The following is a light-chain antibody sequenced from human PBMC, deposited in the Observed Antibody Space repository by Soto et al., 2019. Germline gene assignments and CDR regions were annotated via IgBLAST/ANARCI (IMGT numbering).Light chain of an antibody. CDR1: SSDVGGYNY. Sequence: QSALTQPASVSGSPGQSITISCTGTSSDVGGYNYVSWYQQHPGKAPKLMIYDVSNRPSGVSNRFSGSKSGNTAPLTISGLQADDEDDYYCSSYTISSTLVFGGGTKLTVL. V-gene: IGLV2-14*01. CDR3: SSYTISSTLV. CDR2: DVS. J-gene: IGLJ2*01.